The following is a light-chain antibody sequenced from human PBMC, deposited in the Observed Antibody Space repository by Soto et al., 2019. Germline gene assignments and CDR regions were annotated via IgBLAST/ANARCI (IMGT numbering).Light chain of an antibody. CDR1: QTVSSSF. V-gene: IGKV3-20*01. J-gene: IGKJ1*01. CDR2: GVS. CDR3: QHYGSSPPRT. Sequence: EIVLTQSPGTLSLSPGERATVSCRASQTVSSSFLAWYQHKPGQAPRLLIYGVSSRATGIPDRFSGSGSGTDFTLTISRLEPEDFAVYYCQHYGSSPPRTFGQGTKVHIK.